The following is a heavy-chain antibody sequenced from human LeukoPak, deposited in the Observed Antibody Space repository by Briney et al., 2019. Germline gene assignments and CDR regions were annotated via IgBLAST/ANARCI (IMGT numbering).Heavy chain of an antibody. V-gene: IGHV3-30*02. CDR2: IRNEGSNK. CDR1: GFTFSSYV. D-gene: IGHD4-17*01. CDR3: ACLRGPSDY. Sequence: PGGSLRLSCAASGFTFSSYVMHWVRQAPGKGLEWVAFIRNEGSNKYYADSVKGRFTISRDNTKNSLYLQMDSLTADDTAVYFCACLRGPSDYWGQGTLVTVSS. J-gene: IGHJ4*02.